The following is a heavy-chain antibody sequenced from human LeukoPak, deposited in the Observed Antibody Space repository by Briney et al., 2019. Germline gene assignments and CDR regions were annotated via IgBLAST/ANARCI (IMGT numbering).Heavy chain of an antibody. J-gene: IGHJ4*02. CDR3: AKGGYSYGRIKFDY. CDR1: GFTFDDYA. CDR2: ISWNSGSI. D-gene: IGHD5-18*01. V-gene: IGHV3-9*01. Sequence: SLRLSCXAXGFTFDDYAMHWVRQAPGKGLEWASGISWNSGSIGYADSVKGRFTISRDNAKNSLYLQMNSLRAEDTALYYCAKGGYSYGRIKFDYWGQGTLVTVSS.